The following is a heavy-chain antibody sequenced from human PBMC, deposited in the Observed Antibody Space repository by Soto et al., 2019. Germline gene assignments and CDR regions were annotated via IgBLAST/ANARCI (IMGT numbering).Heavy chain of an antibody. V-gene: IGHV4-59*01. CDR2: IYYSGST. D-gene: IGHD6-13*01. CDR3: ARDRSRNWATTWFDP. CDR1: GGSISSYY. J-gene: IGHJ5*02. Sequence: QVQLQESGPGLVKPSXXXSLTCTVSGGSISSYYWSWIRQPPGKGLEWIGYIYYSGSTNYNPSLKSRVPKPVNPSKTQSSRRLSSGTAADTAVYSWARDRSRNWATTWFDPWGQGPLVTASS.